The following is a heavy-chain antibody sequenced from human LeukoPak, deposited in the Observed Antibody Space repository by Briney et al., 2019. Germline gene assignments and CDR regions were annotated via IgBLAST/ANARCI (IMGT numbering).Heavy chain of an antibody. CDR2: MNPNSGNT. J-gene: IGHJ4*02. CDR3: ARGSLRVRGVNDY. D-gene: IGHD3-10*01. V-gene: IGHV1-8*02. Sequence: ASVKVSCKASDYTLTSYGISWVRQAPGQGLEWMGWMNPNSGNTGYAQKFQGRVTMTRNTSISTAYMELSSLRSEDTAVYYCARGSLRVRGVNDYWGQGTLVTVSS. CDR1: DYTLTSYG.